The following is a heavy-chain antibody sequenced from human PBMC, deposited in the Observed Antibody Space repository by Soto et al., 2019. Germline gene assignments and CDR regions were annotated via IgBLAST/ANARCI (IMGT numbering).Heavy chain of an antibody. CDR1: GGSVSSGSYY. J-gene: IGHJ4*02. D-gene: IGHD1-26*01. V-gene: IGHV4-61*01. CDR2: IDYSGTT. CDR3: ARTLRGQSYRGRDY. Sequence: QVQLQESGPGVVKPSETLSLICTVSGGSVSSGSYYWSWIRQPPGKGLEWIGYIDYSGTTNYDPSLKSRVTISIDTSKNQFSLNLRTVTAEDTAVYYCARTLRGQSYRGRDYWGQGTLVTVSS.